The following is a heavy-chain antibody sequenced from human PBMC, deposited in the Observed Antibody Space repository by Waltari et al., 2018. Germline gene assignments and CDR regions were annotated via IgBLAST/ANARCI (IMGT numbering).Heavy chain of an antibody. V-gene: IGHV1-2*02. CDR3: AKNRYLDDNHYIDV. CDR2: IDTNSGGT. D-gene: IGHD3-9*01. CDR1: GSIFTDHY. Sequence: QVQLLQSGAEVKNIGASVKVTCKTSGSIFTDHYIHWVRQAPGQGLEWMGSIDTNSGGTRFAQKFQGRVTMTRDTSITTVYMELKTLRSDDTAIYFCAKNRYLDDNHYIDVWGKGTTVTVSS. J-gene: IGHJ6*03.